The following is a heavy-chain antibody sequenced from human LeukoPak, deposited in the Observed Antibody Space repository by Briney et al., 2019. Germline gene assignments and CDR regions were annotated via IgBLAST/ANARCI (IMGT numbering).Heavy chain of an antibody. CDR2: IYPGDSDI. V-gene: IGHV5-51*01. CDR3: ARRDSSGYSFDS. J-gene: IGHJ5*01. Sequence: GESLKISCKGSGYSSSIYWIAWVRQIPGKGLEWMGNIYPGDSDIRYSPSFQGQVTLSADKSISTPYLQWSSLKASDTAMYYCARRDSSGYSFDSWGQGTVVTVSS. CDR1: GYSSSIYW. D-gene: IGHD3-22*01.